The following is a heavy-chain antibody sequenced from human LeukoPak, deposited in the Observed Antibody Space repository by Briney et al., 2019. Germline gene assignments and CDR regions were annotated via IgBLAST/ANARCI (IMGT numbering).Heavy chain of an antibody. CDR1: GFTFSNYA. V-gene: IGHV3-23*01. CDR3: AKRQGSSASCYDY. Sequence: PGGSLRLSCAASGFTFSNYAMSWVRQAPGKGLEWVSVIRGSGVSTYYADSVKGRFTISRDNSKNTLYLQMNNLRAEDTAIYYCAKRQGSSASCYDYWGQGTLVTVSS. CDR2: IRGSGVST. J-gene: IGHJ4*02. D-gene: IGHD2-2*01.